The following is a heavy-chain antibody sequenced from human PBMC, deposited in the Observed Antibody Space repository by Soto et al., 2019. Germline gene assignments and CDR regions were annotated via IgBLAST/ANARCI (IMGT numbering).Heavy chain of an antibody. CDR3: ARDLWGYCGTDCYPLDV. CDR2: MYNTGST. D-gene: IGHD2-21*02. J-gene: IGHJ6*02. CDR1: GGSISGYY. V-gene: IGHV4-59*01. Sequence: QVQLQESGPGLVKPSETLSLTCTVSGGSISGYYWSWIRQPPGKGLEWIGYMYNTGSTVYNPSFKRRVTISGXXTXHXXSLKLNSVTAADTAVYYCARDLWGYCGTDCYPLDVWGQGTTVTVSS.